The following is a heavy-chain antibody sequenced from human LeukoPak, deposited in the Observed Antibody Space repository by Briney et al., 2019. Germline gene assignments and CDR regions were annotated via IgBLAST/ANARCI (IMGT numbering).Heavy chain of an antibody. CDR1: VFSFSSYA. J-gene: IGHJ6*02. V-gene: IGHV3-64*01. Sequence: GRSLRLSCAASVFSFSSYAMHWVRQAPGKGLAYVSGITSRGTDTSYANSVKGRFTIPRDNSKNTLYLQMGTLRVEDMAVYYWARGRGTTVTASMDVWGQGTTVTVSS. D-gene: IGHD4-17*01. CDR2: ITSRGTDT. CDR3: ARGRGTTVTASMDV.